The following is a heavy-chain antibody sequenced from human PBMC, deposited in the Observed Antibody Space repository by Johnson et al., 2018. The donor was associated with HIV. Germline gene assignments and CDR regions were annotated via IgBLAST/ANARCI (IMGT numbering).Heavy chain of an antibody. CDR1: GFTVSSNY. V-gene: IGHV3-53*01. D-gene: IGHD6-19*01. J-gene: IGHJ3*02. Sequence: EVQLVESGGGLIQPGGSLRLSCAASGFTVSSNYMSWVRQAPGKGLEWVSVIYSGGSTYYADSVRGRFTISRDNAKNSLYLQMNSLKVEDTAVYYCARGAVFDIWGQGTMVIVSS. CDR3: ARGAVFDI. CDR2: IYSGGST.